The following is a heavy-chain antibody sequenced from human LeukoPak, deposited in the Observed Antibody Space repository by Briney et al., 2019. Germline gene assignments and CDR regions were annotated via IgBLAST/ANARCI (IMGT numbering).Heavy chain of an antibody. CDR2: IYYSGST. J-gene: IGHJ4*02. D-gene: IGHD2/OR15-2a*01. CDR1: GGSISSNTYY. CDR3: ARQEYSNSYFDY. Sequence: KPSETLSLTCTVSGGSISSNTYYWGWIRQPPGKGLEWIGSIYYSGSTYYNPSLKGPVTISVDTSKNQFSLKLSSVTAADTAVYYCARQEYSNSYFDYWVQGTLVTVSS. V-gene: IGHV4-39*01.